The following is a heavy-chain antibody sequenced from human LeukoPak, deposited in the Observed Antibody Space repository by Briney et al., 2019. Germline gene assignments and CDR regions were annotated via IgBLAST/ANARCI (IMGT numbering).Heavy chain of an antibody. Sequence: PSETLSLTCTVSGASISSYFWSWIRQSPGEGLEWIGEINHSGSTNYNPSLKSRVTISVDTSKNQFSLKLSSVTAADTAVYYCARRPRNSGSYDGPPGLDYWGQGTLVTVSS. CDR2: INHSGST. D-gene: IGHD1-26*01. CDR3: ARRPRNSGSYDGPPGLDY. CDR1: GASISSYF. J-gene: IGHJ4*02. V-gene: IGHV4-34*01.